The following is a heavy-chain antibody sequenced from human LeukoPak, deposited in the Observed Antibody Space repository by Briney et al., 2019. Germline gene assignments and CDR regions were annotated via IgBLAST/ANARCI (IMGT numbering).Heavy chain of an antibody. CDR2: IKSKTDGGTT. D-gene: IGHD5-12*01. CDR1: GFTFSNAW. V-gene: IGHV3-15*01. Sequence: GGSLRLSCAASGFTFSNAWMSWVRQAPGQGLEWVGRIKSKTDGGTTDYAAPVKDRFTFSRDDSKNTLYLQMNNLQTEDTAVYYCTTSLSDYDFLFDYWGQGTLVTVSS. CDR3: TTSLSDYDFLFDY. J-gene: IGHJ4*02.